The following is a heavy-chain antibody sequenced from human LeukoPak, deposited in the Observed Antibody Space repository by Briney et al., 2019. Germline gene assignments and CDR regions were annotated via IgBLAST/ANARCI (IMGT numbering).Heavy chain of an antibody. V-gene: IGHV4-59*01. J-gene: IGHJ4*02. D-gene: IGHD6-19*01. CDR2: IYYSGST. Sequence: SETLSLTCTVSGGSISSYYWSWIRQPPGKGLGWIGYIYYSGSTNYNPSLKSRVTISVDTSKNQFSLKLSSVTAADTAVYYCARGLWRSGWYGYWGQGTLVTVSS. CDR1: GGSISSYY. CDR3: ARGLWRSGWYGY.